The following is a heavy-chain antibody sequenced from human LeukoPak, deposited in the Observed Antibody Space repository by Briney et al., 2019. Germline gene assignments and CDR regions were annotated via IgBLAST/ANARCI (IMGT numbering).Heavy chain of an antibody. CDR1: GFTFSSYS. J-gene: IGHJ6*03. CDR3: ARGSSSWYYYYMDV. Sequence: PGGSLRLSCAASGFTFSSYSMNWVRQAPGKGLEWVSYISSSHSSIYYADSVKGRFTISRDNAKNSLYLQMNSLRAEDTAVYYCARGSSSWYYYYMDVWGKGTTVTVSS. CDR2: ISSSHSSI. V-gene: IGHV3-48*04. D-gene: IGHD6-13*01.